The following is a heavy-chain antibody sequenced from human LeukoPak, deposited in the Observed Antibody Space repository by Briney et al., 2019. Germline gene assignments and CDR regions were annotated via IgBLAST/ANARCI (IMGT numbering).Heavy chain of an antibody. CDR1: GYTFTSYG. D-gene: IGHD3-22*01. CDR3: ARSSQYYYDSSGYPCGY. CDR2: ISAYNGNT. V-gene: IGHV1-18*01. J-gene: IGHJ4*02. Sequence: GASVKVSCKASGYTFTSYGISWVRQAPGQGLEWMGWISAYNGNTNYAQKLQGRVTMTTDTSTSTAYMELRSLRSEDTAVYYCARSSQYYYDSSGYPCGYWGQGTLVTVSS.